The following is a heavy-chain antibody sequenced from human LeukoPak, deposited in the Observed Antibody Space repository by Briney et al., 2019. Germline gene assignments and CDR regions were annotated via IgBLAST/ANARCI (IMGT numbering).Heavy chain of an antibody. CDR2: ISGSGGST. V-gene: IGHV3-23*01. J-gene: IGHJ4*02. D-gene: IGHD3-22*01. Sequence: GGSLRLSCAASGFTFSSYAMSWVRQAPGKGLEWVSAISGSGGSTYYADSVKGRFTISRDNSKNTLYLQMNSLRAEDTAVYSCAKADYYDSSGSTYWGQGTMVTVSS. CDR1: GFTFSSYA. CDR3: AKADYYDSSGSTY.